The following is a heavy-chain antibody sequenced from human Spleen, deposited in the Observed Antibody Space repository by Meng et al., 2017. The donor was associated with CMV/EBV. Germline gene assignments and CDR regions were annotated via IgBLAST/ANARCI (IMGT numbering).Heavy chain of an antibody. CDR2: INWNGGRT. CDR1: GFTFDDYG. CDR3: ARDFLSWVFLADV. D-gene: IGHD3-16*02. V-gene: IGHV3-20*04. Sequence: GGSLRLSCAVSGFTFDDYGVRWVRQAPGKGLEWVFDINWNGGRTGYADSVKGRFTISRDNAKNSLYLQMNSLRAEDTAVYYCARDFLSWVFLADVWGQGTTVTVSS. J-gene: IGHJ6*02.